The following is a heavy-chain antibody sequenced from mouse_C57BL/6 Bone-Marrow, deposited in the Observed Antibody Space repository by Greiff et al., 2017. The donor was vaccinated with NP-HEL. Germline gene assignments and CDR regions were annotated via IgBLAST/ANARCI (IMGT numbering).Heavy chain of an antibody. J-gene: IGHJ1*03. CDR1: GYTFTSYW. CDR3: TKGLITTVVATDFWC. D-gene: IGHD1-1*01. Sequence: QVQLQQPGAELVRPGSSVKLSCKASGYTFTSYWMHWVKQRPIQGLEWIGNIDPYDSETHYNQKFKDTSTLTVDKSSNTAYMHLSSLTSEDSAVYYCTKGLITTVVATDFWCWGKGTTVSV. CDR2: IDPYDSET. V-gene: IGHV1-52*01.